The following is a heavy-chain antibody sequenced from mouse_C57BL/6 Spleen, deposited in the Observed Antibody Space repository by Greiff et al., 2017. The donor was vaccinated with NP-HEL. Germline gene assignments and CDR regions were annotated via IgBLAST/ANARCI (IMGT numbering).Heavy chain of an antibody. V-gene: IGHV1-64*01. CDR2: IHPNSGST. D-gene: IGHD2-3*01. CDR1: GYTFTSYW. Sequence: PGASVKLSCKASGYTFTSYWMHWVKQRPGQGLEWIGMIHPNSGSTNYNEKFKSKATLTVDKSSSTAYMQLSSLTSEDSAVYYCARYGGYDGYYVGFDYWGQGTTLTVSS. CDR3: ARYGGYDGYYVGFDY. J-gene: IGHJ2*01.